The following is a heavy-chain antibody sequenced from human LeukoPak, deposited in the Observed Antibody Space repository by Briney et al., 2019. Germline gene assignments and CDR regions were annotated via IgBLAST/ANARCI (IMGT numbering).Heavy chain of an antibody. J-gene: IGHJ5*02. CDR3: ARDVPGSIGTTARFDP. CDR2: ISTYNGNT. CDR1: GGTFSSYA. V-gene: IGHV1-18*01. D-gene: IGHD1-1*01. Sequence: ASVKVSCKASGGTFSSYAISWMRQAPGQGLEWMGWISTYNGNTNYAQKFHGRVTMTTDTSTSTAYMELRSLRSDDTAIYYCARDVPGSIGTTARFDPWGQGTLVTVSS.